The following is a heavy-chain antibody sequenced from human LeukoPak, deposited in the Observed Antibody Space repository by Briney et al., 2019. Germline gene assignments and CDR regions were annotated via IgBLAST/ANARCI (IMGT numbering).Heavy chain of an antibody. J-gene: IGHJ4*02. CDR3: ARIVNPNVGYFDY. CDR1: GFTFSCYE. Sequence: GGSLRLSCAASGFTFSCYEMNWVRQAPGKGLEWVSYISSSGSTIYYADSVKGRFTISRDNAKNSLYLQMNSLRAEDTAVYYCARIVNPNVGYFDYWGQGTLVTVSS. CDR2: ISSSGSTI. V-gene: IGHV3-48*03. D-gene: IGHD3-10*02.